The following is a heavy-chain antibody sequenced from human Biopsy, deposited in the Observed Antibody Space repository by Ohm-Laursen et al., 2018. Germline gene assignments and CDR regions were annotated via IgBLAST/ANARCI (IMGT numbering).Heavy chain of an antibody. CDR3: GNEVHGRDY. D-gene: IGHD2-15*01. Sequence: SETLSLTCAVFGKTFSDYQWSWIRQPPGKGLEWIGQINQAGTTNYNPSLKSRVSISADASKYEFSLRWTSVTAADTAVYLCGNEVHGRDYWGLGAQVTVSS. CDR2: INQAGTT. CDR1: GKTFSDYQ. V-gene: IGHV4-34*08. J-gene: IGHJ4*02.